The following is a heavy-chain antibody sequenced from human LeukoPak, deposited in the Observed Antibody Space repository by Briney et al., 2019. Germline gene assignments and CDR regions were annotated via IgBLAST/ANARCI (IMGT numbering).Heavy chain of an antibody. CDR1: GFTFSSYW. D-gene: IGHD6-13*01. V-gene: IGHV3-7*01. CDR2: IKQDGREK. CDR3: ARDAELYSSSWSCFDY. J-gene: IGHJ4*02. Sequence: GGSLRLSCAASGFTFSSYWMSWVRQAPGKGLEWVANIKQDGREKYYVYSVKGRFTISRDNAKTSLYLQMNSLRAEDTAVYYCARDAELYSSSWSCFDYWGQGTLVTVSS.